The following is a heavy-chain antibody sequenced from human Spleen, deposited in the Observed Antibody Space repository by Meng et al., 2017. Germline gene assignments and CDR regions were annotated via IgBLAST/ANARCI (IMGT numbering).Heavy chain of an antibody. Sequence: QVLVVASGGRVVQPGRSGRLSCAAYGFTFSTSGMHWVRQAPGKGLEWVAVISYDGTNKDYADSVKGRFTISRDNSKSTLYLQMHSLRVEDTAVYYCARGGDTSIDYWGQGTLVTV. V-gene: IGHV3-30*03. CDR3: ARGGDTSIDY. CDR2: ISYDGTNK. J-gene: IGHJ4*02. CDR1: GFTFSTSG.